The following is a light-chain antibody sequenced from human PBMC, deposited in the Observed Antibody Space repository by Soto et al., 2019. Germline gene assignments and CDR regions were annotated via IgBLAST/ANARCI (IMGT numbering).Light chain of an antibody. Sequence: EVVMTQSPLSLPVTLGQPASIFCRSSQSLLYSDGKTFLTWFHQRPGQAPRRLIYEVSNRDSGVPDRFSGSGTGTDFTLKISRVEAEEVGVYYFMQSTHWPLTFGGGTKVEIK. CDR3: MQSTHWPLT. CDR2: EVS. V-gene: IGKV2-30*01. J-gene: IGKJ4*01. CDR1: QSLLYSDGKTF.